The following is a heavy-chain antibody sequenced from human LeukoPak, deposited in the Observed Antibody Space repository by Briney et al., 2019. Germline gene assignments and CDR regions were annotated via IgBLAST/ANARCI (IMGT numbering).Heavy chain of an antibody. CDR1: RYTLTGYY. J-gene: IGHJ4*02. CDR2: INPSSGGT. Sequence: GSSVKVSRQSSRYTLTGYYMHWLRQAPAQGVEWMGCINPSSGGTNYEQKFQGRVTMTRDTSISTAYMELSRLRSDDTAVYYCARDYRYCTNGVCYKLVYWGQGTLVTVSP. D-gene: IGHD2-8*01. V-gene: IGHV1-2*02. CDR3: ARDYRYCTNGVCYKLVY.